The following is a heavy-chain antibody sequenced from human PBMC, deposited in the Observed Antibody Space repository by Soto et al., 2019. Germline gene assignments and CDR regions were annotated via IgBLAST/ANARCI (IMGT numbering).Heavy chain of an antibody. V-gene: IGHV3-73*01. CDR1: GFTFSGSA. CDR2: IRSKANNYAT. CDR3: TRGPEAPRLDS. Sequence: PGGSLRLSCAASGFTFSGSAMHWVRQASGKGLEWVGRIRSKANNYATAYAASVKGRFTISRDDSRNTAYLQMNSLKTEDTALYYCTRGPEAPRLDSWGRGTLVTVSS. J-gene: IGHJ4*02.